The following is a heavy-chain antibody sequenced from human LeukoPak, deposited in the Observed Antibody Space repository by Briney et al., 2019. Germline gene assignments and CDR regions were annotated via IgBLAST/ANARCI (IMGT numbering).Heavy chain of an antibody. Sequence: GGSLRLSCAASGFTSSDYYMSWIRQAPGKGLEWVSYISSSGSTIYYADSVKGRFTISRDNAKNSLYLQMNSLRAEDTAVYYCARDVTCSSTSCYPYYYYYMDVWGKGTTVTVSS. CDR1: GFTSSDYY. CDR2: ISSSGSTI. D-gene: IGHD2-2*01. CDR3: ARDVTCSSTSCYPYYYYYMDV. V-gene: IGHV3-11*01. J-gene: IGHJ6*03.